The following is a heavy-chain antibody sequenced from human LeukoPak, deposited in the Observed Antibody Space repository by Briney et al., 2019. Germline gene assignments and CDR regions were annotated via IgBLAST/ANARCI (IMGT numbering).Heavy chain of an antibody. Sequence: GRSLRLSCAASGFTFDDYVMHWVRQAPGKGLEWVSGISWNGGSIYYADSVKGRFTISRDNAKNSLYLQMNSLRAEDTALYYCAKAIWEYYSSGSYTYDMRVWGKEPTVPVPT. CDR2: ISWNGGSI. D-gene: IGHD3-10*01. V-gene: IGHV3-9*01. J-gene: IGHJ6*04. CDR1: GFTFDDYV. CDR3: AKAIWEYYSSGSYTYDMRV.